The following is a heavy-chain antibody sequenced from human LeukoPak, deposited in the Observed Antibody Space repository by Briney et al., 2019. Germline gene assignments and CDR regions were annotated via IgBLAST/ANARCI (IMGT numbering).Heavy chain of an antibody. CDR2: IYTSGST. CDR3: ARYAYSSSSFDY. J-gene: IGHJ4*02. D-gene: IGHD6-6*01. V-gene: IGHV4-4*09. Sequence: SETLSLTCTVSGGSISSYYWSWIRQPPGKGLEWIGYIYTSGSTNYNPSLKSRVTISVDTSKNQFSLKLSSVTAADTAVYYCARYAYSSSSFDYWGQGTLVTVSS. CDR1: GGSISSYY.